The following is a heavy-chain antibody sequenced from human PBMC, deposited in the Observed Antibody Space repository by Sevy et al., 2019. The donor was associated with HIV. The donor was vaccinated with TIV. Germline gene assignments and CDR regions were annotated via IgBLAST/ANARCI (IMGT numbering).Heavy chain of an antibody. J-gene: IGHJ4*02. CDR1: GYSISSGHY. D-gene: IGHD1-1*01. CDR2: IYYTGST. Sequence: SETPSLTCAVSGYSISSGHYWGWIRQPPGKGLEWVGGIYYTGSTFYNPFLGSRLTISGGTSRNQFSLRLSSGTAADTAVYYCARVYSGYIDRWGQGTLVTVSS. V-gene: IGHV4-38-2*01. CDR3: ARVYSGYIDR.